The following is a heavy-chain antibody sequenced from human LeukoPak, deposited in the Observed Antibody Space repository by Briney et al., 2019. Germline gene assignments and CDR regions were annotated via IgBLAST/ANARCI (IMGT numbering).Heavy chain of an antibody. V-gene: IGHV5-51*01. CDR3: ARLGTPYYYMDV. D-gene: IGHD1-1*01. CDR1: GYTFSNYW. J-gene: IGHJ6*03. CDR2: IYPGDSDT. Sequence: GEYLKISCQGSGYTFSNYWIAWVRHMPGNGLEWMGIIYPGDSDTKYSPPFQGQVSISADKSSNTAYLQWSSVKASDTAIYYCARLGTPYYYMDVWGRGTTVTVSS.